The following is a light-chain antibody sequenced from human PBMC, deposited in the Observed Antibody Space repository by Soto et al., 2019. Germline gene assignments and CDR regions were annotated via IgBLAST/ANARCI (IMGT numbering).Light chain of an antibody. J-gene: IGLJ2*01. Sequence: NFMLTQPHSVSESPGKTVTISCTRSSGSIASDYVQWYQQRPGSAPATVIYDDNQRPSGVPDRFSGSIDSSPNSASLTISGLKTEDEADYYCQSYDSSNVIFGGGTQLTVL. CDR2: DDN. CDR3: QSYDSSNVI. V-gene: IGLV6-57*04. CDR1: SGSIASDY.